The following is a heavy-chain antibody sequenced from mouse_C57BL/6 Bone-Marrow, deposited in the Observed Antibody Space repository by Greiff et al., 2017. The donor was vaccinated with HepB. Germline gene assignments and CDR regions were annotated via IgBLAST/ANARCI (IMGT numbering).Heavy chain of an antibody. D-gene: IGHD1-1*01. Sequence: EVQLVESGGDLVKPGGSLKLSCAASGFTFSSYGMSWVRQTPDKRLEWVATISSGGSYTYYPDSVKGRFTIFRDNAKNTLYLQMSSLKSEDTAMYYCASSYYYGSSLFAYWGQGTLVTVSA. V-gene: IGHV5-6*01. CDR1: GFTFSSYG. J-gene: IGHJ3*01. CDR3: ASSYYYGSSLFAY. CDR2: ISSGGSYT.